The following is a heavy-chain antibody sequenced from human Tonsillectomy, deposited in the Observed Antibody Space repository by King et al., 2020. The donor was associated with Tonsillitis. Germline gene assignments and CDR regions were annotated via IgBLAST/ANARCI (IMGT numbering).Heavy chain of an antibody. CDR1: GYTFTGYF. CDR2: INVNSGGT. J-gene: IGHJ1*01. V-gene: IGHV1-2*02. CDR3: ARATGGSYEYFQY. D-gene: IGHD1-26*01. Sequence: VQLVQSGAEVKKPGASVKVSCKASGYTFTGYFMHWVRQAPGQGLEWMGWINVNSGGTNYAQKFQGRVTMTRETSISTAYMELRRLRSADTAVYYCARATGGSYEYFQYWGQGTLVTVSS.